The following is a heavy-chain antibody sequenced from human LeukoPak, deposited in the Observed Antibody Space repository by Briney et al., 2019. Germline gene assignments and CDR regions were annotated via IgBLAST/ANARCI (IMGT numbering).Heavy chain of an antibody. J-gene: IGHJ4*02. CDR2: IKQDGSEK. Sequence: GGSLRLSCAASGFTFSSYLMSWVRQAPGKGLEWVANIKQDGSEKHYVDSVKGRCTISRDNAKKSLFLHMNSLRVEDTAVYYCARGSEYTSSTNYYFDYWGQGTLVTVSS. CDR3: ARGSEYTSSTNYYFDY. CDR1: GFTFSSYL. V-gene: IGHV3-7*01. D-gene: IGHD6-6*01.